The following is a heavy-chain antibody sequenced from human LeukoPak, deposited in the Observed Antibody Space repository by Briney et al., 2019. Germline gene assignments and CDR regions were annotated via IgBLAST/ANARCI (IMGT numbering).Heavy chain of an antibody. V-gene: IGHV4-39*01. CDR2: IYYSGST. J-gene: IGHJ5*02. CDR1: GGSISSSSYY. CDR3: ARVPYCSGGSCYSSWFDP. D-gene: IGHD2-15*01. Sequence: SETLSLTCTVSGGSISSSSYYWGWIRQPPGKGLEWIGSIYYSGSTYYNPSLKSRVTISVDTSKNQFSLKLSSVTAADTAVYYCARVPYCSGGSCYSSWFDPWGQGTLVTVSS.